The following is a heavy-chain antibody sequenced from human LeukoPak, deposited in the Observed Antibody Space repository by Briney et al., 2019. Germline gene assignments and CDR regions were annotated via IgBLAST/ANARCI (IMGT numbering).Heavy chain of an antibody. J-gene: IGHJ4*02. D-gene: IGHD3-3*02. CDR1: GFTFFYYG. CDR2: LNYNGAIT. V-gene: IGHV3-20*04. Sequence: PGGALRLSCANSGFTFFYYGLSWGRRAPGEGLERPFALNYNGAITDYADSVKGRFTISRDNAKNSLYLRMDSLRAEDTALYYCARDRLGPSFSVSHFDLWGQGTLVTVSS. CDR3: ARDRLGPSFSVSHFDL.